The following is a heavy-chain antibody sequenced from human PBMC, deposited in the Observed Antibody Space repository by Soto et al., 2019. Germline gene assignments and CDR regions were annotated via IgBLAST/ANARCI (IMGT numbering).Heavy chain of an antibody. CDR1: GYTFTSYY. D-gene: IGHD2-8*01. CDR2: INPSGGST. Sequence: QVQLVQSGAEVKKPGASVKVSCTASGYTFTSYYMHWVRQAPGQGLEWMGMINPSGGSTGYTQNFQGRVTMTRDTSTSTVYMELSSLRSEDTAVYYCARDSCTNRVCYIGIWGQGPLVTVSS. J-gene: IGHJ4*02. CDR3: ARDSCTNRVCYIGI. V-gene: IGHV1-46*01.